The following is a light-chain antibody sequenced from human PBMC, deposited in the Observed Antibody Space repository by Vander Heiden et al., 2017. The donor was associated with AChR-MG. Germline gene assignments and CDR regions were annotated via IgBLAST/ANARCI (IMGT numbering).Light chain of an antibody. J-gene: IGLJ1*01. CDR3: CSYAGSSTLYV. V-gene: IGLV2-23*02. Sequence: QSALTQPASVSGSPGQSITISCTGTSSDVGSYNLVSWYQQHPGKAPKLMIYEVSKRPSGVSNRFSGSKSGNTASLTISGLQAEDEADYYCCSYAGSSTLYVCGTGTKVTGL. CDR1: SSDVGSYNL. CDR2: EVS.